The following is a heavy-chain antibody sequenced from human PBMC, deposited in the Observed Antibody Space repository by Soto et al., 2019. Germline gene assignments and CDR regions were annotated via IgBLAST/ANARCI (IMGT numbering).Heavy chain of an antibody. CDR1: GYTFTSYG. D-gene: IGHD6-19*01. V-gene: IGHV1-18*04. Sequence: GASVKVSCKASGYTFTSYGISWVRQAPGQGLEWMGWISAYNGNTNYAQKLQGRVTMTTDTSTSTAYMELRSLRSDDTAVYYCEREEEQWLGDDDFDTWGQGTMVTVSS. CDR3: EREEEQWLGDDDFDT. J-gene: IGHJ3*02. CDR2: ISAYNGNT.